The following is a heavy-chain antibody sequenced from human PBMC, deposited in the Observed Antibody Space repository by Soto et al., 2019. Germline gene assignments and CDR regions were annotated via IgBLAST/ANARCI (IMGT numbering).Heavy chain of an antibody. D-gene: IGHD7-27*01. V-gene: IGHV3-30*18. Sequence: QVQLVESGGGVVQPGRSPRLSCAASGFTFSSYGMHWVRQAPGRGLEWVALISYDGTNKYYEDSVKGRFTISRDNSKNTLYLQMNSLRTEDTAVYYCAKLYPAGTETYLGGFDYWGQGALVTVSS. CDR3: AKLYPAGTETYLGGFDY. J-gene: IGHJ4*02. CDR2: ISYDGTNK. CDR1: GFTFSSYG.